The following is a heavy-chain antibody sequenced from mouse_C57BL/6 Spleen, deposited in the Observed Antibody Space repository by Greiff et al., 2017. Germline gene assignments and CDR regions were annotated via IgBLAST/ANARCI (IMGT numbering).Heavy chain of an antibody. CDR2: ISDGGSYT. CDR3: ARDLPIQGNAMDD. CDR1: GFTFSSYA. D-gene: IGHD6-1*01. J-gene: IGHJ4*01. Sequence: EVMLVESGGGLVKPGGSLKLSCAASGFTFSSYAMSWVRQTPEKRLEWVTTISDGGSYTYYPDNVKGRFTISRDNAKNNLYLQMSHLKSEDTAMYYCARDLPIQGNAMDDWGKGTSVTVSS. V-gene: IGHV5-4*01.